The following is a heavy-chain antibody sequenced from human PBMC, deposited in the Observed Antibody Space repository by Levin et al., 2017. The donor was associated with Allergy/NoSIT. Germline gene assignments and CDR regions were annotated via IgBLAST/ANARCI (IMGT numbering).Heavy chain of an antibody. D-gene: IGHD6-6*01. Sequence: GESLKISCAASGFTFSSYAMSWVRQAPGKGLEWVSAISGSGGSTYYADSVKGRFTISRDNSKNTLYLQMNSLRAEDTAVYYCAKAGTQLENYGMDVWGQGTTVTVSS. V-gene: IGHV3-23*01. J-gene: IGHJ6*02. CDR2: ISGSGGST. CDR3: AKAGTQLENYGMDV. CDR1: GFTFSSYA.